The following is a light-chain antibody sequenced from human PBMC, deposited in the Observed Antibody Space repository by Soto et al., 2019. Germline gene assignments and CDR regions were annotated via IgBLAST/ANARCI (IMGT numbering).Light chain of an antibody. J-gene: IGKJ3*01. CDR1: QDISNY. CDR3: QQYDNLPFT. Sequence: DIQMTQSPSSLSASVGDRVTITCQASQDISNYLNWYQQKPGKAPKLLIYEAPNLETGVPSRFSGSGSGKDFTFTISSLQPEDIATYYCQQYDNLPFTFGPGTKVDIK. V-gene: IGKV1-33*01. CDR2: EAP.